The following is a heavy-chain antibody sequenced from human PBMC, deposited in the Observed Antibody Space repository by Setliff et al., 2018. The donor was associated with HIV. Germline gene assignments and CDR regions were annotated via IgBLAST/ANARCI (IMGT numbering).Heavy chain of an antibody. V-gene: IGHV4-59*03. CDR2: IYYTGST. CDR1: SGSIXTYY. CDR3: AXXXTHYFGNNKSSLPDXXDX. D-gene: IGHD3-10*01. Sequence: PSETLSLTCTVSSGSIXTYYWTWIRQPPGKGLEYSGYIYYTGSTDYNPSLNGRVTISIDMSKSQFSLKLNSVTAADTAVYYCAXXXTHYFGNNKSSLPDXXDXXXLGTMVTXSS. J-gene: IGHJ3*02.